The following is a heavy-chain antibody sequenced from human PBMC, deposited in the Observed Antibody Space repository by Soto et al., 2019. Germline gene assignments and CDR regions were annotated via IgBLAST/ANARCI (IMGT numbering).Heavy chain of an antibody. CDR1: GLTFGSRA. Sequence: EVQLLESGGDLKQPGGSLRLSCVASGLTFGSRAMSWVRQAPGEGLQWVSTITDTGGDAKYADSVRGRFVISRDNSKKTLYLQMTSLPAEDSAIYFCARGSTDSFPGSRIFDFWGRGTLVTVSS. CDR3: ARGSTDSFPGSRIFDF. D-gene: IGHD3-10*01. J-gene: IGHJ4*02. CDR2: ITDTGGDA. V-gene: IGHV3-23*01.